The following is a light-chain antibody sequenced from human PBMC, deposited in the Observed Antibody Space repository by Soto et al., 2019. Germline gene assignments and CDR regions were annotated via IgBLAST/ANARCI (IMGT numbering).Light chain of an antibody. CDR3: SSYSSGSTLGV. V-gene: IGLV2-14*01. J-gene: IGLJ3*02. Sequence: QSALTQPASVSGSPGQSITISCTGTSSDIGGYKYVSWYQHHPGKVPQLIIYEVNNRPSGVSNRFSGSKSGNTASLTISGLQAEDEAVYYCSSYSSGSTLGVFGGGTKLT. CDR1: SSDIGGYKY. CDR2: EVN.